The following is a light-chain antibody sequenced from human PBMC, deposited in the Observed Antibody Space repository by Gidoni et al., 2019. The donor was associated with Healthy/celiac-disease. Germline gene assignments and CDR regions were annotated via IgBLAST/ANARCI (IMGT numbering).Light chain of an antibody. CDR2: LGY. J-gene: IGKJ4*01. CDR3: MQALKTPPGLT. V-gene: IGKV2-28*01. CDR1: QSLLHSNGYNY. Sequence: DIVMTHSPLSLPVTPGEPASISCRSSQSLLHSNGYNYLDWYLQKPGQSPQLLIYLGYNRASGVPDRFSGSGSGTDFTLKISRVEAEDVGVYYCMQALKTPPGLTFGGGTKVEIK.